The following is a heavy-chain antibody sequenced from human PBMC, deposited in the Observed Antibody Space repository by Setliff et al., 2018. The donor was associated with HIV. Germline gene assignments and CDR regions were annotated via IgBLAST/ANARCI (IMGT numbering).Heavy chain of an antibody. CDR3: ASTYCGGDCYSRYFQH. J-gene: IGHJ1*01. CDR2: IYYSGST. CDR1: GGSISSGSYY. D-gene: IGHD2-21*02. V-gene: IGHV4-61*01. Sequence: SETLSLTCTVSGGSISSGSYYWSWIRQPPGKGLERIGSIYYSGSTNYNPSLKSRVTISVDTSKNQFSLKLSSVTAADTAVYYCASTYCGGDCYSRYFQHWGQGTLVTVSS.